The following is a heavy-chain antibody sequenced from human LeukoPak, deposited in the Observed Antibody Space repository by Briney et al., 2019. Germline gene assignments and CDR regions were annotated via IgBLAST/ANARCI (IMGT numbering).Heavy chain of an antibody. V-gene: IGHV4-34*01. Sequence: SETPSLTCAVYGGSFSGYYWSWIRQPPGKGLEWIGEINHSGSTNYNPSLKSRVTISVDTSKNQFSLKLSSVTAADTAVYYCARLLTAVYYFDYWGQGTLVTVSS. J-gene: IGHJ4*02. CDR2: INHSGST. CDR1: GGSFSGYY. CDR3: ARLLTAVYYFDY. D-gene: IGHD1-26*01.